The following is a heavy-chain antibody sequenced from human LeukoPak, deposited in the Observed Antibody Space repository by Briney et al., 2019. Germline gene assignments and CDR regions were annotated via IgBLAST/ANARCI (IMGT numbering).Heavy chain of an antibody. J-gene: IGHJ4*02. CDR2: ISGSGGST. V-gene: IGHV3-23*01. D-gene: IGHD3-9*01. CDR1: GFTFSSYG. Sequence: PGGSLRLSCVASGFTFSSYGMSWVRQAPGKGLEWVSAISGSGGSTYYADSVKGRFTISRDNSKNTLYLQMNSLRAEDTAVYYCAKDTYFDWLSDYWGQGTLVTVSS. CDR3: AKDTYFDWLSDY.